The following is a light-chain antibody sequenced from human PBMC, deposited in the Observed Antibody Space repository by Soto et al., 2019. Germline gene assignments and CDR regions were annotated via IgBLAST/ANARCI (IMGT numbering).Light chain of an antibody. Sequence: DIQMTQSPSTLSASVGDRVTITCRASQNISSWLAWYQQKPGKAPKLLISKAFTLESGVPSRFSGSGSGTAFTLIISSLQPDDLATYYCQQYDTHPWTFGQGTKVEVK. CDR1: QNISSW. V-gene: IGKV1-5*03. J-gene: IGKJ1*01. CDR3: QQYDTHPWT. CDR2: KAF.